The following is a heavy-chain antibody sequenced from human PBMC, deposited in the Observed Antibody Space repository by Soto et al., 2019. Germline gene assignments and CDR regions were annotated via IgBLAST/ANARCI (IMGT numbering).Heavy chain of an antibody. V-gene: IGHV3-21*01. CDR3: VLGYCSSTSCYVDY. D-gene: IGHD2-2*01. CDR1: GFTFSSYS. J-gene: IGHJ4*02. Sequence: GGSLRLSCAASGFTFSSYSMNWVRQAPGKGLEWVSSISSSSSYIYYADSVKGRFTISRDNAKNSLYLQMNSLRAEDTAVYYCVLGYCSSTSCYVDYWGQGTLVTVS. CDR2: ISSSSSYI.